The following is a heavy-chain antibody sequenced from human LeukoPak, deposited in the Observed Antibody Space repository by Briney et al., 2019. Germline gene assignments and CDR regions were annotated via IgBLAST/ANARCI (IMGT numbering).Heavy chain of an antibody. CDR3: ARHDFWSGFDI. CDR2: MYYSGRT. J-gene: IGHJ3*02. CDR1: AGSISSRY. D-gene: IGHD3-3*01. V-gene: IGHV4-59*11. Sequence: PSETLSLTCTVSAGSISSRYGSWIRQPPEKGLEWIGYMYYSGRTNYNPSLKSRVTISVDTSKNQFSLKLSSVTAADTAVYFCARHDFWSGFDIWGQGTMVTVSS.